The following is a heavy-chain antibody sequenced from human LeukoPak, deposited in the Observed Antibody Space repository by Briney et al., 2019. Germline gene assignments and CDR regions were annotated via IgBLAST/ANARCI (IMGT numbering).Heavy chain of an antibody. Sequence: ASVKVSCKASGGTFSSYAISWVRQATGQGLEWMGWMNPNSGNTGYAQKFQGRVTMTRNTSISTAYMELSSLRSEDTAVYYCARGRGVPAASGRFDPWGQGTLVTVSS. V-gene: IGHV1-8*02. CDR3: ARGRGVPAASGRFDP. D-gene: IGHD2-2*01. CDR2: MNPNSGNT. J-gene: IGHJ5*02. CDR1: GGTFSSYA.